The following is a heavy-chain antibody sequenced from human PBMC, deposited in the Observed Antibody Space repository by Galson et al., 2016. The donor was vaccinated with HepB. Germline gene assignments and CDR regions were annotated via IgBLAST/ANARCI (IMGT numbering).Heavy chain of an antibody. Sequence: SLRLSCAASGFTLSNYAMSWVRQAPGKGLEWVSDISGSGITTYYADSVKGRFPLSRDNSKKTAYLQMRSLRAEDTALYYCARLFGGYIAYWGQGTLGTVS. J-gene: IGHJ4*02. CDR2: ISGSGITT. V-gene: IGHV3-23*01. CDR1: GFTLSNYA. D-gene: IGHD5-12*01. CDR3: ARLFGGYIAY.